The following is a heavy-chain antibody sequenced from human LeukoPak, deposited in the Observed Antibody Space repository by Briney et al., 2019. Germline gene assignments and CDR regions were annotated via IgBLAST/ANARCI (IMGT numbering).Heavy chain of an antibody. Sequence: ASVKVSCKASGYTFTTYAMNWVRQAPGQGLEWMGWINTYTGDPTYAQDFTGRFVFSLDTSVSTAYLQIYSLKAEDTAVYYCARLVAAGGSGSFDPWGQGTLVTVSS. D-gene: IGHD6-13*01. CDR3: ARLVAAGGSGSFDP. CDR2: INTYTGDP. V-gene: IGHV7-4-1*01. CDR1: GYTFTTYA. J-gene: IGHJ5*02.